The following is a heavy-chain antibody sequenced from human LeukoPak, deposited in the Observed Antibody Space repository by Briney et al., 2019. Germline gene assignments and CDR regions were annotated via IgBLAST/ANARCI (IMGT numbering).Heavy chain of an antibody. V-gene: IGHV3-53*01. J-gene: IGHJ6*03. CDR1: GFTFSSYA. D-gene: IGHD6-13*01. CDR2: IYSGGST. CDR3: ARALYSSSWYGSNYYYYMDV. Sequence: GGSLRLSCAASGFTFSSYAMSWVRQAPGKGLEWVSVIYSGGSTYYADSVKGRFTISRDNSKNTLYLQMNSLRAEDTAVYYCARALYSSSWYGSNYYYYMDVWGKGTTVTVSS.